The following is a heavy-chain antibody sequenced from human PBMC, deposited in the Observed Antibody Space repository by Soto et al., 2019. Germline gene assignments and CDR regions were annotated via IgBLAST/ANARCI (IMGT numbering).Heavy chain of an antibody. CDR1: GGSFSGYY. CDR2: INHSGST. Sequence: PSETLSLTCAVYGGSFSGYYWSWIRQPPGKGLEWIGEINHSGSTNYNPSLKSRVTISVDTSKNQFSLKLSSVTAADTAVYYCARPGRAPTYYYDSSGYFVYWGQGTLVTVSS. CDR3: ARPGRAPTYYYDSSGYFVY. D-gene: IGHD3-22*01. J-gene: IGHJ4*02. V-gene: IGHV4-34*01.